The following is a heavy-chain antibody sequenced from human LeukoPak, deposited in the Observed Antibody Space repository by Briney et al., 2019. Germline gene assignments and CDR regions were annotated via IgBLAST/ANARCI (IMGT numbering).Heavy chain of an antibody. J-gene: IGHJ4*02. CDR1: GGSIRSSFY. CDR3: ARGTVYDTEPYYFDY. Sequence: PSETLSLTCSVSGGSIRSSFYWGWIRQPPGKGLEWIASISGSISYSDTYYNPSLKSRVTISVDTSKNQFSLKLSSVTAADTAVYYCARGTVYDTEPYYFDYWGQGTLVTVSS. D-gene: IGHD3-22*01. V-gene: IGHV4-39*07. CDR2: ISGSISYSDT.